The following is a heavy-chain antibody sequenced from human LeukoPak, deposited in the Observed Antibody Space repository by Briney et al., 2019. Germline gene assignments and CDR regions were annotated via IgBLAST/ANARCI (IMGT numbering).Heavy chain of an antibody. Sequence: SETLSLTCTVSGYSISSDYYWGWIRQPPGKGLEWIGTIYHSGRTYYNLSLKSRVTISVDTSKNQFSLRLRSVTAADTAVYYCARGGIFGELSNFDYWGQGTLVTVSS. V-gene: IGHV4-38-2*02. CDR3: ARGGIFGELSNFDY. J-gene: IGHJ4*02. D-gene: IGHD3-10*01. CDR1: GYSISSDYY. CDR2: IYHSGRT.